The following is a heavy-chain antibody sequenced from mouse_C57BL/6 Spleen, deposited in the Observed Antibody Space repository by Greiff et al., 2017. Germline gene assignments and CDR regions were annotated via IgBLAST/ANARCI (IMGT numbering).Heavy chain of an antibody. CDR3: ARSRGDYFDY. Sequence: QVQLQQSGPELVKPGASVKISCKASGYAFSSSWMNWVKQRPGKGLEWIGRIYPGDGDTNYNGKFKGKATLTADKSSSTAYMQLSSLTSEDSAVYFCARSRGDYFDYWGQGTTLTVSS. CDR2: IYPGDGDT. V-gene: IGHV1-82*01. CDR1: GYAFSSSW. J-gene: IGHJ2*01.